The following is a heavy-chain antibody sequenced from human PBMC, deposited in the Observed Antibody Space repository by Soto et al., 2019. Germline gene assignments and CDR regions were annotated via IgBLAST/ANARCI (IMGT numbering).Heavy chain of an antibody. V-gene: IGHV5-51*01. CDR3: ARQGHHEDPPPYGMGV. CDR1: GYTFTAYW. Sequence: GESLKISCKTSGYTFTAYWIAWVRQMPGKGLECMGVIYPGDSDTRYSPSFQGQVTISADKSISTAYLQWSSLKASDTAIYFCARQGHHEDPPPYGMGVWGQGTTVTVSS. J-gene: IGHJ6*02. CDR2: IYPGDSDT.